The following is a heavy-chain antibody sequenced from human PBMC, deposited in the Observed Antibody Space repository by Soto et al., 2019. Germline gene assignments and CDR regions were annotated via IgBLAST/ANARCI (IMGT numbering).Heavy chain of an antibody. D-gene: IGHD2-15*01. CDR1: GYSFTNFG. CDR2: IIPNNAKT. V-gene: IGHV1-18*01. CDR3: ARSGGACSADTCSCDFDS. Sequence: AASVKVSCKTSGYSFTNFGITWVRQAPGQGFEWMGWIIPNNAKTKYAQKFQGSVTMTTDTSTNTVYMELMSLRSDDTAVYHRARSGGACSADTCSCDFDSWGK. J-gene: IGHJ4*02.